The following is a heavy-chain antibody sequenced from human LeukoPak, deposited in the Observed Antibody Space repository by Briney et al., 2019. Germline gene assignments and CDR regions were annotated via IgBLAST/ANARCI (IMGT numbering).Heavy chain of an antibody. CDR3: AKRTKAMVVDY. Sequence: PGESLRLSCAASGFTFSTHGMHWVRQAPGKGLEWVAFIWYDGSNKYYADSVKGRFTISRDNSKNTLYLQMNSLRTEDTAVYYCAKRTKAMVVDYWGQGTLVTVSS. CDR1: GFTFSTHG. V-gene: IGHV3-30*02. D-gene: IGHD5-18*01. J-gene: IGHJ4*02. CDR2: IWYDGSNK.